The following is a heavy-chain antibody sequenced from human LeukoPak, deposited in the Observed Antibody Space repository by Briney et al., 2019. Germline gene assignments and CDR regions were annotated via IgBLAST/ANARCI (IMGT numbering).Heavy chain of an antibody. Sequence: GGSLRLSCATSGVTFSTIYMSWVRQAPGKGLEWVSVIFDGGTTYYADSVKGRFTISRDNSKNTLYLQMNSLRAEDTAVYYCAKKGATTGDYDYWGQGTLVTVSS. D-gene: IGHD1-26*01. V-gene: IGHV3-53*01. CDR1: GVTFSTIY. CDR2: IFDGGTT. J-gene: IGHJ4*02. CDR3: AKKGATTGDYDY.